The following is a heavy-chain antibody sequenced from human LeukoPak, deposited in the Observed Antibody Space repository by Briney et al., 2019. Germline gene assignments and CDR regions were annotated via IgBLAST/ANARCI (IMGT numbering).Heavy chain of an antibody. V-gene: IGHV4-59*01. J-gene: IGHJ4*02. CDR3: ARDRLELRDLYFDY. CDR1: GGSISSYY. CDR2: IYYSGST. D-gene: IGHD1-7*01. Sequence: SETLSLTCTVSGGSISSYYWSWIRQPPGKGLEWIGYIYYSGSTNYNPSLKSRVTISVDTSKNQFSLKLSSVTAADTAVYYCARDRLELRDLYFDYWGQGTLVTVSS.